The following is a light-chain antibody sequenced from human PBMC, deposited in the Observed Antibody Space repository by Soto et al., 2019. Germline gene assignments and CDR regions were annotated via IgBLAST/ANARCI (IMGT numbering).Light chain of an antibody. Sequence: EIVMTQSPATLSVSPGERATLSCRASQSVSSNLAWYQQKPGQAPRLLIYDASTRATGIPARFSGSGAGTEFTLTISSLQSEDFAVYHCHQYHNWPPITFGQGTRLE. CDR3: HQYHNWPPIT. J-gene: IGKJ5*01. CDR1: QSVSSN. CDR2: DAS. V-gene: IGKV3-15*01.